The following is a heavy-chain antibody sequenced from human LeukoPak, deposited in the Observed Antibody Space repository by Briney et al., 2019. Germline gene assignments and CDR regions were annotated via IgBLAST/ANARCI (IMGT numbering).Heavy chain of an antibody. J-gene: IGHJ5*02. Sequence: SETLSLTCTVSGDSISISSYSWAWIRQPPGKRLEWIGVFHCSGSAYYNPSLKSRVTISVDTSKIQFFLTLTSLTATDTAVYYCARQPTGYPNWFDPWGQGTLVTVSS. CDR3: ARQPTGYPNWFDP. CDR1: GDSISISSYS. D-gene: IGHD3-9*01. CDR2: FHCSGSA. V-gene: IGHV4-39*01.